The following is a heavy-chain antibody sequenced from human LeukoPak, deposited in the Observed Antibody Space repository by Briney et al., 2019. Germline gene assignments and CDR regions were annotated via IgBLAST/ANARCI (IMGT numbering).Heavy chain of an antibody. CDR2: IWFDGSNK. CDR3: ARDRDWGCSYCSY. CDR1: GFTFSSYG. D-gene: IGHD7-27*01. V-gene: IGHV3-33*01. J-gene: IGHJ4*02. Sequence: GGSLRLPCAASGFTFSSYGMHWVRQAPGKGLEWVAVIWFDGSNKYYADSVKGRFTISRDNSKNTLYLQMNSLRAEDTAVYYCARDRDWGCSYCSYWGQGTLVTVS.